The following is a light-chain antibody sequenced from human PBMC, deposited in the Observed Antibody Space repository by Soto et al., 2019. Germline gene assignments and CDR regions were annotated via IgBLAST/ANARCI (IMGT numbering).Light chain of an antibody. CDR1: QSVCGW. V-gene: IGKV1-5*01. Sequence: DIKMTQSPSTLSASVGDTVTVTCRASQSVCGWLAWYQQKPGEAPKLLIYDASALARGIPSRFSGSGSGTKFTLTIGSLQPDDFATYYCQQYNTFSVTFGPGTKVEI. CDR2: DAS. J-gene: IGKJ1*01. CDR3: QQYNTFSVT.